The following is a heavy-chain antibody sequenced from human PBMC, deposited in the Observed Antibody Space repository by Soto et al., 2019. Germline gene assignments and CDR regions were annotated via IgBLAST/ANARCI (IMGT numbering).Heavy chain of an antibody. D-gene: IGHD2-15*01. CDR1: GYTFTSYD. V-gene: IGHV1-8*01. CDR2: MNPNSGNT. Sequence: ASVKVSCKASGYTFTSYDINWVRQATGQGLEWMGWMNPNSGNTGYAQKFQGRVTMTRNTSISTAYMELSSLRSEDTAVYYCARYLRYCSGGSCYTVEFDPWGQGTLVTVSS. CDR3: ARYLRYCSGGSCYTVEFDP. J-gene: IGHJ5*02.